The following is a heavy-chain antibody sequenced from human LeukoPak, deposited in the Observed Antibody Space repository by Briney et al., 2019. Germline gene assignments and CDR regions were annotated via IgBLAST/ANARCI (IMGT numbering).Heavy chain of an antibody. Sequence: HGESLKISCKGSEYSFTNYWIGWVRQMPGKGLEWMGIIYPGDSDTRYSPSFQGQVTISADKSNSTAYLQWSSLKASDTAMYYCARLGGSDWLEVRDYYYYYMDVWGKGTPVTVSS. CDR2: IYPGDSDT. J-gene: IGHJ6*03. D-gene: IGHD3-9*01. CDR3: ARLGGSDWLEVRDYYYYYMDV. V-gene: IGHV5-51*01. CDR1: EYSFTNYW.